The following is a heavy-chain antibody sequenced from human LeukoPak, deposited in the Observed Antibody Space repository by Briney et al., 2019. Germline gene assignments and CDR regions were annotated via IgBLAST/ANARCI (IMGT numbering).Heavy chain of an antibody. CDR3: ARHSSSYTTFDI. CDR1: GGSFSGYY. Sequence: SETLSLTCAVYGGSFSGYYWSWIRQPPGKGLEWIGEINHSGSTNYNPSLKSRVTISVDTSKNEFSLKLSSVTAADTAVYYCARHSSSYTTFDIWGQGTMVTVSS. J-gene: IGHJ3*02. V-gene: IGHV4-34*01. CDR2: INHSGST. D-gene: IGHD6-13*01.